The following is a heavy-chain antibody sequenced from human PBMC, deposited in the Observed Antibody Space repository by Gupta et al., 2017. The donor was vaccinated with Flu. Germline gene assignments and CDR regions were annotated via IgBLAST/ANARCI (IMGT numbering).Heavy chain of an antibody. CDR2: ISWNSGVI. Sequence: VLQAPGKGLEWFSGISWNSGVIGYAGSVKGRFTISRDNANNSLYLQMDSLRVEDTAVYFCAKDRGYNVVGLEYWGQGTLVTVSS. V-gene: IGHV3-9*01. D-gene: IGHD5-12*01. J-gene: IGHJ4*02. CDR3: AKDRGYNVVGLEY.